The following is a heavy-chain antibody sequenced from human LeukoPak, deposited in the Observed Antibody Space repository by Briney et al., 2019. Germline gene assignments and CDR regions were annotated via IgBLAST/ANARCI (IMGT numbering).Heavy chain of an antibody. J-gene: IGHJ4*02. V-gene: IGHV4-61*02. CDR2: IYTSGST. D-gene: IGHD5-24*01. Sequence: PSETLSLTCTVSGGSISSGSYYWSWIRQPAGKGLEWIGRIYTSGSTIYNPSLKSRVTISVDTSKNQFSLKLSSVTAADTAVYYCAGKGPSEMATSDYWGQGTLVTVSS. CDR1: GGSISSGSYY. CDR3: AGKGPSEMATSDY.